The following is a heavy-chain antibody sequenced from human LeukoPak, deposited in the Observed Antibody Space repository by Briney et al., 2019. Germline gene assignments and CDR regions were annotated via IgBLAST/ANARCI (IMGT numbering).Heavy chain of an antibody. Sequence: GRSLRLSCAASGFTFSSYSMNWVRQAPGKGLEWVSSISSSSSYIYYADSVKGRFTISRDNAKNSLYLQMNSLRAEDTAVYYCARDGGGGDPDYWGQGTLVTVSS. V-gene: IGHV3-21*01. J-gene: IGHJ4*02. CDR3: ARDGGGGDPDY. CDR2: ISSSSSYI. CDR1: GFTFSSYS. D-gene: IGHD2-21*02.